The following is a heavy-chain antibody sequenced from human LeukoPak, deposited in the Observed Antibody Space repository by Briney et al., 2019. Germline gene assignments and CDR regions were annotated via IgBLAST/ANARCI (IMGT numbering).Heavy chain of an antibody. CDR1: GFTFSTYS. J-gene: IGHJ4*02. CDR2: ISSSSSYI. V-gene: IGHV3-21*01. CDR3: ARGPTYYATSGFYSEY. D-gene: IGHD3-22*01. Sequence: GGSLRLSCAASGFTFSTYSMNWVRQAPGKGLEWVSSISSSSSYIYYADSVKGRFTISRDNAKNSLYLQMNSLRAEDTAVYYCARGPTYYATSGFYSEYWGQGTLVTVYS.